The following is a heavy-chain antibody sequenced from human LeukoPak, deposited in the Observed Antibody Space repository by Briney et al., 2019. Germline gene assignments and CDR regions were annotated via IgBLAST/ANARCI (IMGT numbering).Heavy chain of an antibody. CDR2: ISSSSSYI. J-gene: IGHJ4*02. CDR1: GITFSSYS. D-gene: IGHD3-22*01. Sequence: TGGSLRLSCAASGITFSSYSMNWVRQAPGKGLEWVSCISSSSSYIYYADSVKGRFTISRDNAKNSLYLQMNSLRAEDTAVYYCASIIRYYYDSSGFPSGWGQGTLVTVSS. CDR3: ASIIRYYYDSSGFPSG. V-gene: IGHV3-21*01.